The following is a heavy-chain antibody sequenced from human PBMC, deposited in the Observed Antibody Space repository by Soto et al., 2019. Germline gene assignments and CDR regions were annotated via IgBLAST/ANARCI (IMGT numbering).Heavy chain of an antibody. J-gene: IGHJ4*01. D-gene: IGHD1-1*01. CDR2: ISYDGSNK. CDR1: GFTFSSYA. V-gene: IGHV3-30-3*01. CDR3: ARDGSDRTIDY. Sequence: PGGSLRLSCAASGFTFSSYAMHWVRQAPGKGLEWVAVISYDGSNKYYADSVKGRFTISRDNSKNTLYLQMNSLRAEDTAVYYCARDGSDRTIDYQGHETLVTVCS.